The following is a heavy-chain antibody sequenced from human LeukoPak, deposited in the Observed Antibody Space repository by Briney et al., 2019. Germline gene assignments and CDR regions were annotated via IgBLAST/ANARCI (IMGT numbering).Heavy chain of an antibody. CDR3: ARDTVGSGSYYFYYYYGIDV. CDR1: GYTFTSYG. Sequence: ASVKVSCKASGYTFTSYGISWVRQAPGQGLEWMGWISAYNGNTNYAQKLQGRVTMTTDTSTSTAYMELRSLRSDDTAVYYCARDTVGSGSYYFYYYYGIDVWGQGTTVTVSS. J-gene: IGHJ6*02. V-gene: IGHV1-18*01. D-gene: IGHD3-10*01. CDR2: ISAYNGNT.